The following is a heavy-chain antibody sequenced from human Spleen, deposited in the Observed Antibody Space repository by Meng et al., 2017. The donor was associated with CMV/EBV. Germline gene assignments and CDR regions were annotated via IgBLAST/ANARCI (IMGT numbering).Heavy chain of an antibody. J-gene: IGHJ4*02. CDR1: GFSFSTYD. CDR2: ISGSGGTT. CDR3: ARDRQFGSPDY. Sequence: GESLKISCAASGFSFSTYDMTWVRQAPGKDLEWVSSISGSGGTTQDADSVKGRFTISRDNAKKSLCLQVNSLRAEDRAVFYCARDRQFGSPDYWGQGTLVTVSS. V-gene: IGHV3-21*01. D-gene: IGHD3-16*01.